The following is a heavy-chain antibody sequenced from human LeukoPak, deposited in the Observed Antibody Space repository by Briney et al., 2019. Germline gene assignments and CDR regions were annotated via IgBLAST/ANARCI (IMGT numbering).Heavy chain of an antibody. CDR3: ARKYTVTTRRRGWFDP. V-gene: IGHV4-34*01. CDR2: INHSGST. Sequence: SETLSLTCAVYGGSFSGYYWSWIRQPPGKGLEWIGEINHSGSTNYNPSLKSRVTISVDTSKNQFSLKLSSVTAADTAVYYCARKYTVTTRRRGWFDPWGQGTLVTVSS. CDR1: GGSFSGYY. D-gene: IGHD4-17*01. J-gene: IGHJ5*02.